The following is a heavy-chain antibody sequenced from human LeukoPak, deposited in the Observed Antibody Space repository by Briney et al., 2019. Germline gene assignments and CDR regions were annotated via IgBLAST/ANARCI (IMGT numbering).Heavy chain of an antibody. CDR3: ARGYSSSWSSYYYYGMDV. CDR2: IYYSGST. D-gene: IGHD6-13*01. CDR1: GGSISSYY. J-gene: IGHJ6*02. Sequence: PSETLSLTCTVSGGSISSYYWSWIRQPPGKGLEWIGYIYYSGSTNYNPSLKSRVTISVDTSKNQFSLKLSSVTAADTAVYYCARGYSSSWSSYYYYGMDVWGQGTTVTVSS. V-gene: IGHV4-59*01.